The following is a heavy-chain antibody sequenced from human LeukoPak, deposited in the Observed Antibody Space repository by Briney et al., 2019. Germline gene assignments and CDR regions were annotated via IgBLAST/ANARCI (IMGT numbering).Heavy chain of an antibody. V-gene: IGHV4-4*07. Sequence: SETLSLTCTVSGDSMHSYYWTWIRQSPEKGLEWIGRTYSGVNAYYNPSLQSRVTISVDKSNNQFSLELTSVTAADTALYYCAREKSGTLTRAYYYIDVWGKGITVTVSS. J-gene: IGHJ6*03. D-gene: IGHD1-26*01. CDR1: GDSMHSYY. CDR3: AREKSGTLTRAYYYIDV. CDR2: TYSGVNA.